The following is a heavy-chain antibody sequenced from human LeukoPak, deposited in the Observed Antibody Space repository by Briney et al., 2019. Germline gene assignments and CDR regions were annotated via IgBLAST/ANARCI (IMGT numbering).Heavy chain of an antibody. Sequence: GESLKISCKGSGYSFTSYWIGWVRQMPGKGLEWMGIIYPGDSDTRYSPSFQGQVTISADKSISTAYLQWSSLKASDTAMYYCARRITILGVAQNWFDPWGQGTLVTVSS. D-gene: IGHD3-3*01. CDR3: ARRITILGVAQNWFDP. CDR2: IYPGDSDT. V-gene: IGHV5-51*01. J-gene: IGHJ5*02. CDR1: GYSFTSYW.